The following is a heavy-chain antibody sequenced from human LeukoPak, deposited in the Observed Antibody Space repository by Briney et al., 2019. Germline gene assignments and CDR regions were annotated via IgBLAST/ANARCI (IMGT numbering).Heavy chain of an antibody. CDR2: IYHSGST. V-gene: IGHV4-4*02. D-gene: IGHD3-22*01. J-gene: IGHJ4*02. CDR1: GGSISSSNW. CDR3: ARGPYYSDSVTYSFDY. Sequence: SETLSLTCAVSGGSISSSNWWSWVRQPPGKGLEWIGEIYHSGSTNYNPSLKSRGTISVDKSKNQFSLKLSSVTAADTAVYYCARGPYYSDSVTYSFDYWGQGALVTVSS.